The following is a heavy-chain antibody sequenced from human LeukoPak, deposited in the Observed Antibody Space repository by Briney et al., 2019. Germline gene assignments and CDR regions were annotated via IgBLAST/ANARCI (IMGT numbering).Heavy chain of an antibody. CDR3: ARDGSHQRRYSSGWYY. CDR2: ITDSGRKT. D-gene: IGHD6-19*01. CDR1: GLTFSNYA. V-gene: IGHV3-23*01. Sequence: GGSLRLSCAASGLTFSNYAMNWVRQASGRGLEWVSGITDSGRKTYYADSVKGRFSISRDNSKNTVYLQMSDLRAEDTAVYYCARDGSHQRRYSSGWYYWGQGTLVTVSS. J-gene: IGHJ4*02.